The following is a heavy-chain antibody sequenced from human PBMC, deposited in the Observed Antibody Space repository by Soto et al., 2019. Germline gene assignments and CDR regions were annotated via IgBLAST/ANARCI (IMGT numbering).Heavy chain of an antibody. D-gene: IGHD6-13*01. J-gene: IGHJ4*02. CDR1: GFTFDDYA. V-gene: IGHV3-9*01. CDR2: ISWNSGSI. Sequence: VRLVEYGGGLVQPGRSLRLSCAASGFTFDDYAMHWVRQATGKGLEWVSGISWNSGSIGYADSVKGRFTISRDNAKNSLYLQMNSLRAEDTALYYCAKAIAAAGTIFFDYWGQGTLVTVSS. CDR3: AKAIAAAGTIFFDY.